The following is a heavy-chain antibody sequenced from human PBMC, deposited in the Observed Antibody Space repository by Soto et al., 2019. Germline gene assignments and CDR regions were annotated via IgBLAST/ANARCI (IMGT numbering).Heavy chain of an antibody. V-gene: IGHV6-1*01. Sequence: SQTLSLTCAISGDSVSSNSAAWNWIRQSQPRGFGWLGRPYYRSKWNNDYAVSVISRITINPDTSKNQFSLQLTSVTADDTAVYYCARDRAGDSYGPYYFGCCCQGTLVTVS. J-gene: IGHJ4*02. D-gene: IGHD5-18*01. CDR1: GDSVSSNSAA. CDR2: PYYRSKWNN. CDR3: ARDRAGDSYGPYYFGC.